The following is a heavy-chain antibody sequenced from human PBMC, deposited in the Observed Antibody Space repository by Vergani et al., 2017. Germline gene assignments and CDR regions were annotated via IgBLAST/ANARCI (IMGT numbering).Heavy chain of an antibody. CDR3: ARGNDDFWSGAYVDV. CDR1: GFTFSSYG. CDR2: IWYDGSNK. D-gene: IGHD3-3*01. V-gene: IGHV3-33*01. Sequence: QVQLVESGGGVVQPGRSLRLSCAASGFTFSSYGMHWVRQAPGKGLEWVAVIWYDGSNKYYADSVKGRFTISRDNSKNTLYLQMNSLRAEDTAVYYCARGNDDFWSGAYVDVWDRGTTVIVSS. J-gene: IGHJ6*03.